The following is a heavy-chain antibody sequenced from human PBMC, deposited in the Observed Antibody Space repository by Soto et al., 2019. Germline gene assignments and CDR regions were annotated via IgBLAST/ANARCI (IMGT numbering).Heavy chain of an antibody. D-gene: IGHD1-26*01. CDR3: GRRGPAVGVTGPSDY. CDR2: INTNSYYI. V-gene: IGHV3-21*01. Sequence: EVQLVESGGCLVKPGGSLRLSCAAFGFTFSDYAMSWDRQAPGKGLEWVSSINTNSYYIYYGDSVKGRFTTSRDNAQNSLYLQMNSLRVEDTAVYYCGRRGPAVGVTGPSDYWGQGTLVIVSS. J-gene: IGHJ4*02. CDR1: GFTFSDYA.